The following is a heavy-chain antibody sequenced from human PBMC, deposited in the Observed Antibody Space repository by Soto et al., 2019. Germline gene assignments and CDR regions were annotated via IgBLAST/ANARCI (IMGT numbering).Heavy chain of an antibody. J-gene: IGHJ4*02. CDR2: IYYSGST. Sequence: NPSETLSLTCTVSGGSVSSGSYYWSWIRQPPGKGLEWIGYIYYSGSTNYNPSLKSRVTISVDTSKNQFSLKLSSVTAADTAVYYCARGGRNWNYFIDCWGQGTLVTVSS. CDR3: ARGGRNWNYFIDC. V-gene: IGHV4-61*01. D-gene: IGHD1-7*01. CDR1: GGSVSSGSYY.